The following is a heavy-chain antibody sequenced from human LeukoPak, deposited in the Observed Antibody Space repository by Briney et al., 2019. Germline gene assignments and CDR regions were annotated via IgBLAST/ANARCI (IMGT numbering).Heavy chain of an antibody. D-gene: IGHD1-26*01. CDR2: ISGSGDTT. J-gene: IGHJ4*02. CDR3: AKARGESRGASNY. CDR1: GFTFSSYA. Sequence: PGGSLRLSCAASGFTFSSYAMNCVPQAPGKGLEWVSLISGSGDTTYYADSVKGRFTISRDSSKNTLYLQMNSLRAEDTAVYYCAKARGESRGASNYWGQGTLLTVSS. V-gene: IGHV3-23*01.